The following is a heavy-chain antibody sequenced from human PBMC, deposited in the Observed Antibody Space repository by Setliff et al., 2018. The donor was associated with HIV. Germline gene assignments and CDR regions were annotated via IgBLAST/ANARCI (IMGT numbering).Heavy chain of an antibody. CDR1: GGTFSSFA. J-gene: IGHJ5*02. D-gene: IGHD3-16*01. CDR2: ISPYNGNT. CDR3: ARGVLITFGYQNWFDP. Sequence: AASVKVSCKASGGTFSSFAISWVRQAPGQGLEWMGWISPYNGNTDYAQNFQGRVTMTTDTSTSTVYMELRSLISDDTAVYYCARGVLITFGYQNWFDPWGQGTLVTVSS. V-gene: IGHV1-18*01.